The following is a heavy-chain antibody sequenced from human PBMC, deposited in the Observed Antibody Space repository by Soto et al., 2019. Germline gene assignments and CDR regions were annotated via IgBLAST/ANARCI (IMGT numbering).Heavy chain of an antibody. J-gene: IGHJ4*02. CDR2: IIPIFGTA. Sequence: GXSXKVSFKASGGTXTSYAISLVRQAPGQGLEWMGGIIPIFGTANYAQKFQGRVTITADESTSTAYMELSSLRSEDTAVYYCATSIPTYYDFWSGALYFDYWGQGTLVTVSS. CDR3: ATSIPTYYDFWSGALYFDY. D-gene: IGHD3-3*01. CDR1: GGTXTSYA. V-gene: IGHV1-69*13.